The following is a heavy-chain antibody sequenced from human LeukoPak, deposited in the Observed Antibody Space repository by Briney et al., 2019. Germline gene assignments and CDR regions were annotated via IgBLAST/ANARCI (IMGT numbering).Heavy chain of an antibody. CDR3: AKGRLRVVPAAILSWFDP. D-gene: IGHD2-2*01. V-gene: IGHV3-23*01. Sequence: GGSLRLSCAASGFTFSSYAMSWVRQAPGKGLEWVSAISGSGGSTYYADSVKGRFTISRDNSKNTLYLQMNSLRAEDTAVYYCAKGRLRVVPAAILSWFDPWGQGSLVTISS. CDR2: ISGSGGST. CDR1: GFTFSSYA. J-gene: IGHJ5*02.